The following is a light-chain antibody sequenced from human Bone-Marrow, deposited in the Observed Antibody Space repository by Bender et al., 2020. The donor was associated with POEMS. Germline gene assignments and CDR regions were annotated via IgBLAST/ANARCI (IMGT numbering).Light chain of an antibody. Sequence: QPVVTHPPSASASLGASVTLTCTLSSGYSNYKVDWYQQRPGKGPRFVMRVGTGGIVGSKGDGIPDRFSVLGSGLNRYLTIKNIQEEDEGDYHCGADHGSGSNFVVVFGGGTKLTVL. CDR1: SGYSNYK. CDR2: VGTGGIVG. J-gene: IGLJ3*02. V-gene: IGLV9-49*01. CDR3: GADHGSGSNFVVV.